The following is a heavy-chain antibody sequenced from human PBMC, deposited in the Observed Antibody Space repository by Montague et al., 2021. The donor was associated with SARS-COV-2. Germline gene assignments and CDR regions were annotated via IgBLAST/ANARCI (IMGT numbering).Heavy chain of an antibody. CDR1: GGSISSGGYY. D-gene: IGHD3-22*01. J-gene: IGHJ3*02. CDR2: IYYSGST. CDR3: AMVQGITMIVVVIGAFDI. V-gene: IGHV4-31*03. Sequence: TLSLTCTVSGGSISSGGYYWSWIRQHPGKGLEWIGYIYYSGSTNYNPSLKSRVTISVDTSKNQFSLKLSSVTAADTAVYYCAMVQGITMIVVVIGAFDIWGQGTMVTVSS.